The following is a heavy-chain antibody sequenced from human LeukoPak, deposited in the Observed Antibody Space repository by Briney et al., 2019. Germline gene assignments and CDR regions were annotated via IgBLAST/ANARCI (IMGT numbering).Heavy chain of an antibody. CDR2: ISAYNGNT. Sequence: ASVKVSCTASGYTFTSYGISWVRQAPGQGLEWMGWISAYNGNTNYAQRLQGRVTMTTDTSTRTAYMELRSLRSDDTAVYYCARDRRGYSYGYMRYYFDYWGQGTLVTVSS. D-gene: IGHD5-18*01. CDR3: ARDRRGYSYGYMRYYFDY. J-gene: IGHJ4*02. V-gene: IGHV1-18*01. CDR1: GYTFTSYG.